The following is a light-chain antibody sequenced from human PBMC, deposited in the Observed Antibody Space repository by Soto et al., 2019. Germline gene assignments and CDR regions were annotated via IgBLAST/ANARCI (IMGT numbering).Light chain of an antibody. J-gene: IGKJ1*01. CDR1: QTIRSNY. Sequence: EIVLTQSPGTLSSSPGERATLSCRASQTIRSNYLAWYQQRPGQAPRLLIYGASSRATDIPDRFSGSASGTDFTLTILRLEPEDFAVYYCQQYGSSPWTFGQGTKVEVK. CDR2: GAS. V-gene: IGKV3-20*01. CDR3: QQYGSSPWT.